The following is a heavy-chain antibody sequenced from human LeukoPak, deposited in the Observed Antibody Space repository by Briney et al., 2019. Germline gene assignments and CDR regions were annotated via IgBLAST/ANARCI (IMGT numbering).Heavy chain of an antibody. CDR2: IYYSGST. CDR1: GGSLNSYY. D-gene: IGHD4-17*01. Sequence: PSETLSLACTVSGGSLNSYYWSWIRQPPGKGLEWIGYIYYSGSTNYNPSLKSRVTISVDTSKNQISLKLSSLTAADTAMYYCARGAGLRHAFDIWGQGTMVTVSS. CDR3: ARGAGLRHAFDI. V-gene: IGHV4-59*01. J-gene: IGHJ3*02.